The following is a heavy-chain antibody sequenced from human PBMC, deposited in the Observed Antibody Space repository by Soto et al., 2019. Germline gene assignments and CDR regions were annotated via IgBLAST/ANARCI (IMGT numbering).Heavy chain of an antibody. Sequence: GGSLRLSCAASGFTFSSYGMHWVRQAPGKGLEWVAVIWYDGSNKYYADSVKGRFTISRDNSKNTLYLQMNSLRAEDTAVYYCARLYCGGGSCPHNYYYYGMDVWGPGTTVTVSS. D-gene: IGHD2-15*01. V-gene: IGHV3-33*01. CDR3: ARLYCGGGSCPHNYYYYGMDV. J-gene: IGHJ6*02. CDR1: GFTFSSYG. CDR2: IWYDGSNK.